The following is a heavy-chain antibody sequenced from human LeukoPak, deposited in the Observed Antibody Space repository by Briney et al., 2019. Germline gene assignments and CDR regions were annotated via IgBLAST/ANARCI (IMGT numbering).Heavy chain of an antibody. CDR3: TRGESADCSSTSCYDDYYYYYGMDV. J-gene: IGHJ6*02. Sequence: PGGSLRLSCAASGFTFSSYAMHWVRQAPGKGLEWEAVISYDGSNKYYADSVKGRFTISRDNSKNTLYLQMNSLRAEDTAVYYCTRGESADCSSTSCYDDYYYYYGMDVWGQGTTVTVSS. D-gene: IGHD2-2*01. V-gene: IGHV3-30-3*01. CDR2: ISYDGSNK. CDR1: GFTFSSYA.